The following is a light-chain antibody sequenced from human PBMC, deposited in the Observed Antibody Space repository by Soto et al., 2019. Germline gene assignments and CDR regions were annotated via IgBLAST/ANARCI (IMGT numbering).Light chain of an antibody. CDR2: DDN. J-gene: IGLJ2*01. V-gene: IGLV6-57*04. CDR1: SGSIASNY. Sequence: NFMLTQPHSVSESPGKTVTISCTRSSGSIASNYVQWYQQRPGSAPASVIYDDNQRPSGVPDRFSGSIDSSSNSASLTISGLKTEDEADDYCHSYDSDNVIFGGGTKVTVL. CDR3: HSYDSDNVI.